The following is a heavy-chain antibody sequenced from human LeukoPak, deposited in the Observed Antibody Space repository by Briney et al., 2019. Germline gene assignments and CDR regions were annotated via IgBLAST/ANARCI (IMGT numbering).Heavy chain of an antibody. Sequence: ASVKVSCKASGYTFTGNYMHWVRQAPGQGLEWMGWINPNSGGAIYAQKFQGSVTMTRATSISTAYMELSRLRSDDTAVYYCARSNPGYSSGWGHFDYWGQGILVTVSS. J-gene: IGHJ4*02. CDR1: GYTFTGNY. CDR3: ARSNPGYSSGWGHFDY. D-gene: IGHD6-19*01. V-gene: IGHV1-2*02. CDR2: INPNSGGA.